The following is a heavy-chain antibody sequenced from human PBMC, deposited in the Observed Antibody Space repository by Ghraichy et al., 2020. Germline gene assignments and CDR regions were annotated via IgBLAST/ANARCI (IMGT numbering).Heavy chain of an antibody. CDR3: ARLAAAGPWYFDL. J-gene: IGHJ2*01. Sequence: ASVKVSCKASGYTFTGYYMHWVRQAPGQGLEWMGWINPNSGGTNYAQKFQGRVTMTRDTSISTAYMELSRLRSDDTAVYYCARLAAAGPWYFDLWGRGTLVTVSS. CDR2: INPNSGGT. V-gene: IGHV1-2*02. D-gene: IGHD6-13*01. CDR1: GYTFTGYY.